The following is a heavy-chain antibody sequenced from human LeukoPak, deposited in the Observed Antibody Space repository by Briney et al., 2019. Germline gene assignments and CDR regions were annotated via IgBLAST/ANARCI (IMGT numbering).Heavy chain of an antibody. CDR1: GFTFSSYA. D-gene: IGHD2-2*01. Sequence: GGSLRLSCAASGFTFSSYAMSWVRQAPGKGLEWVSYISSSSSTIYYADSVKGRFTISRDNAKNSLYLQMNSLRAEDTAVYYCARDLTYCSSTSCYPFDAFDIWGQGTMVTVSS. V-gene: IGHV3-48*01. CDR2: ISSSSSTI. J-gene: IGHJ3*02. CDR3: ARDLTYCSSTSCYPFDAFDI.